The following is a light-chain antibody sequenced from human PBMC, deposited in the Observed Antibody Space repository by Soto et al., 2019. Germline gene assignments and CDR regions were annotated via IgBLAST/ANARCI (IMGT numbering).Light chain of an antibody. V-gene: IGLV2-14*01. CDR1: SSDVGGYNY. Sequence: QSALTQPASVSGSPGQSITISCTGTSSDVGGYNYVSWYQQHPGKAPKLMIYDVSNRASGVSNRFSGSKSGNTASLTISGLQAEDEADYYGSAYTSIGTVGVFGTGSKLTVL. J-gene: IGLJ1*01. CDR3: SAYTSIGTVGV. CDR2: DVS.